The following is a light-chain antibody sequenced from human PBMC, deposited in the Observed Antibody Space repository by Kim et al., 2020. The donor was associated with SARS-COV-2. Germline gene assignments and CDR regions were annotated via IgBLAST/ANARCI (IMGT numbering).Light chain of an antibody. CDR1: SSNIGKTA. J-gene: IGLJ1*01. V-gene: IGLV1-36*01. CDR3: AAWDDSLNGYV. Sequence: QRVTISCSGSSSNIGKTAVNWYQQLPGQAPKLLIYYDDLLPSGVSDRYSGSKSGTSASLAISGLQSEDEADYYCAAWDDSLNGYVFGTGTKVTVL. CDR2: YDD.